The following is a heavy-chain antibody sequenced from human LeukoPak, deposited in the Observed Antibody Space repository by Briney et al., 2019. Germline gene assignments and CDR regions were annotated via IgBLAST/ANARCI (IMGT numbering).Heavy chain of an antibody. CDR3: AREGYGDYALDY. CDR1: GFTFSSYC. J-gene: IGHJ4*02. D-gene: IGHD4-17*01. CDR2: ISSSSTYI. V-gene: IGHV3-21*01. Sequence: GGSLRLSCAASGFTFSSYCMNWVRQAPGKGLEWVSSISSSSTYIYYADSVKGRFTISRDNAKNSLYLQMNSLRAEDTAVYYCAREGYGDYALDYWGQGTLVTVSS.